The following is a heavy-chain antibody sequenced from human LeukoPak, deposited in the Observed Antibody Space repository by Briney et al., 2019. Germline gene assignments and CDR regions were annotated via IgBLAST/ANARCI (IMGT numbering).Heavy chain of an antibody. CDR2: ISYSGANS. CDR3: ARDMQLSA. J-gene: IGHJ3*01. V-gene: IGHV3-23*01. Sequence: GASLRLSCAASGFTFSCSAISWVRQAPGEGLEWVSLISYSGANSYYTDSVRGRFTISRDNAKDTLFLQMNSLRAEDRAIYYCARDMQLSAWGLRT. CDR1: GFTFSCSA. D-gene: IGHD3-16*02.